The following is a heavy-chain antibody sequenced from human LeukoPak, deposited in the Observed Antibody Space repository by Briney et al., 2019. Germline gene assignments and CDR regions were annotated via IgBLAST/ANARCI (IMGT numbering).Heavy chain of an antibody. CDR2: IYSGGST. CDR3: ARDQTVPPGDAFDI. D-gene: IGHD4-17*01. V-gene: IGHV3-53*01. Sequence: GGSLRLSCAASGFTVSSNYMSWVRQAPGKGLEWVSVIYSGGSTYYADSVKGRFTISRDNSKNTLYLQMDSLRAEDTAVYYCARDQTVPPGDAFDIWGQGTMVTVSS. J-gene: IGHJ3*02. CDR1: GFTVSSNY.